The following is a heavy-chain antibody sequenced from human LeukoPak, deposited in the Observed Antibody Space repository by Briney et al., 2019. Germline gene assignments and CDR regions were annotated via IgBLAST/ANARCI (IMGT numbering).Heavy chain of an antibody. V-gene: IGHV3-48*03. J-gene: IGHJ4*02. CDR1: GFTFSSYE. Sequence: PGGSLRLSCSASGFTFSSYEMNWVRQAPGKGLEWVSNISSSGNTTYYADSVKGRFTISRDSSKNSLYLQMNSLRAEDTAVYYCERETEMDNFDYWGQGTLVTVSS. D-gene: IGHD5-24*01. CDR2: ISSSGNTT. CDR3: ERETEMDNFDY.